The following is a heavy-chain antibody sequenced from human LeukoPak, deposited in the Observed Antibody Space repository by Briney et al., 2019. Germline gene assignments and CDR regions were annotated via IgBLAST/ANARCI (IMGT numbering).Heavy chain of an antibody. CDR3: ARGLQNRSSGRRFDVFHI. CDR2: IYHSGST. J-gene: IGHJ3*02. CDR1: GYSISSGYY. Sequence: PSETLSLTCTVSGYSISSGYYWGWIRQPPGKGLEWIGSIYHSGSTYYNPSLKSRVTISVDTSKNQFSLKLSSVTAADTAVYYCARGLQNRSSGRRFDVFHIWGQGTMVTVSS. V-gene: IGHV4-38-2*02. D-gene: IGHD6-6*01.